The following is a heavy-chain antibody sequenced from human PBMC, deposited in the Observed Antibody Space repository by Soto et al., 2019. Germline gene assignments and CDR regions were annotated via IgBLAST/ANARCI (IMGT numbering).Heavy chain of an antibody. J-gene: IGHJ4*02. CDR1: GGTFSSYA. CDR2: IIPIFGTA. CDR3: AGDSSGYYYVPTDY. V-gene: IGHV1-69*13. D-gene: IGHD3-22*01. Sequence: EASVKVSCKASGGTFSSYAISWVRQAPGQGLEWMGGIIPIFGTANYAQKFQGRVTITADESTSTAYMELSSLRSEDTAVYYCAGDSSGYYYVPTDYWGQGTLVTVSS.